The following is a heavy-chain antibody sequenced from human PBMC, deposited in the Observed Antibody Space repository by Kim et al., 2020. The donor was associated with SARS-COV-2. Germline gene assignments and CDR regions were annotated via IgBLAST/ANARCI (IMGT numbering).Heavy chain of an antibody. CDR2: INHSGST. Sequence: SETLSLTCAVYGGSFSGYYWSWIRQPPGKGLEWIGEINHSGSTNYNPSLKSRVTISVDTSKNQFSLKLSSVTAADTAVYYCASVVFGLLSSFDYWVQGTL. D-gene: IGHD2-21*01. V-gene: IGHV4-34*01. CDR3: ASVVFGLLSSFDY. CDR1: GGSFSGYY. J-gene: IGHJ4*02.